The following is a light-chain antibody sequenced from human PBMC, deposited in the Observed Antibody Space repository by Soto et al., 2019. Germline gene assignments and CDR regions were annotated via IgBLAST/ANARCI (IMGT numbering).Light chain of an antibody. V-gene: IGKV3-11*01. J-gene: IGKJ1*01. CDR1: QSVSSY. Sequence: EIVLTQSPATLSLSPGERATLSCRASQSVSSYLAWYQQKPGQAPSLLIYDASNRATGIPARFSGSGSGTDFTLTISSLEPEDFAVYYCQQYNNWLRTFGHGTKVDIK. CDR2: DAS. CDR3: QQYNNWLRT.